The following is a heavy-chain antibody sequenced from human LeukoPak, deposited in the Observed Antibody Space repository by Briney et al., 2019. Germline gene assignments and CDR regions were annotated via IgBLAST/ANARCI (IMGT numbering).Heavy chain of an antibody. V-gene: IGHV3-30-3*01. Sequence: GGSLRLSCAASGFAFSSYAMHWVRQGPGKGLEWVALVSYDGGSKYYADSVKGRFIISRDNSKNTLYLDMTSLRAEDTAVYYCAKDVQHGYSYAVRGFDYWGQGTLVTVSS. CDR3: AKDVQHGYSYAVRGFDY. CDR2: VSYDGGSK. D-gene: IGHD5-18*01. J-gene: IGHJ4*02. CDR1: GFAFSSYA.